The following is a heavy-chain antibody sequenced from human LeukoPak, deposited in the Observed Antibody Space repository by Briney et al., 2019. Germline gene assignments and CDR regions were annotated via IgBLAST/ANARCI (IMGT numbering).Heavy chain of an antibody. CDR1: GFTFSSYG. Sequence: GGSLRLSCAASGFTFSSYGMHWVRQAPGKGLEWVAFIRYDGSNKYYADSVKGRFAISRDNSKNTLYLQMNSLRAEDTAVYYCAIYRYYYDSSGYQTPILLPITEEDYWGQGTLVTVSS. V-gene: IGHV3-30*02. D-gene: IGHD3-22*01. CDR2: IRYDGSNK. J-gene: IGHJ4*02. CDR3: AIYRYYYDSSGYQTPILLPITEEDY.